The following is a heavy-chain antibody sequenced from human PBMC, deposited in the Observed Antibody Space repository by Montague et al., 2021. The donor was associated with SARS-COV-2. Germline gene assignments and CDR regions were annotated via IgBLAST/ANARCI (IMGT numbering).Heavy chain of an antibody. V-gene: IGHV4-39*02. J-gene: IGHJ3*01. CDR1: GDSISSPRYY. D-gene: IGHD3-22*01. Sequence: SETLSLTCTVSGDSISSPRYYWGWIRQPPGKGLEWIGSIHYSEATYYNPSLKSRLTISVDTSKNHFSLKLTSVTASDSAVYYCARPIHDNSPDRAFDVWGQGTMVTVSS. CDR2: IHYSEAT. CDR3: ARPIHDNSPDRAFDV.